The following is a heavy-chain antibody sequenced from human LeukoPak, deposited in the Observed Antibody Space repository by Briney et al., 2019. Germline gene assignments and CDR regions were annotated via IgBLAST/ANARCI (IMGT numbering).Heavy chain of an antibody. CDR1: GFTFDDYA. J-gene: IGHJ4*02. Sequence: GGSLRLSCAASGFTFDDYAMHWVRQAPGKGLEWVSLISWDGGGTYYADSVKGRFTISRDNSKNSLYLQMNSLRAEDTALYYCAKGDSSGWTPNFDYWGQGTLVTVSS. V-gene: IGHV3-43D*03. D-gene: IGHD6-19*01. CDR3: AKGDSSGWTPNFDY. CDR2: ISWDGGGT.